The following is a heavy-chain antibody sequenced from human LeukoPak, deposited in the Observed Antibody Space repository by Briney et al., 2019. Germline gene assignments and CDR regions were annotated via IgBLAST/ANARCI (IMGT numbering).Heavy chain of an antibody. Sequence: GASVKVSCKASGYTFTGYYMHWVRQAPGQGLEWMGWINPNSGGTNYAQKFQGRVTMTRDTSISTAYMELSRLRSDDTAVYYCARDEDSAYGSGSYLSWGQGTLATVSS. D-gene: IGHD3-10*01. CDR3: ARDEDSAYGSGSYLS. V-gene: IGHV1-2*02. J-gene: IGHJ5*02. CDR2: INPNSGGT. CDR1: GYTFTGYY.